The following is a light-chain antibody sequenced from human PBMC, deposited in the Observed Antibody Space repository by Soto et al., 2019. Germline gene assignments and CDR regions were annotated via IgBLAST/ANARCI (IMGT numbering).Light chain of an antibody. CDR3: QQYGRSPPLI. J-gene: IGKJ4*01. V-gene: IGKV3-20*01. Sequence: EIVLTQSPGTLSLSPGERATLSCRASQSASSNYLAWYQQKPGQAPRLLIYAASTRATGIPDRFSSSGSGTDFTLTISRLEPEDFAVYYCQQYGRSPPLIFGGGTKVEIK. CDR1: QSASSNY. CDR2: AAS.